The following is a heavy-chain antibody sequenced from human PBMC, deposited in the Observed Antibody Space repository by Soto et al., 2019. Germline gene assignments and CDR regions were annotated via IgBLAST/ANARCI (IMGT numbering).Heavy chain of an antibody. CDR1: GGTFSSYT. Sequence: QVPLVQSGAEVKKPGSSVKVSCKASGGTFSSYTISWVRQAPGQGLEWMGRIIPILGIANYAQKFQGRVTITADKSTSTAYMELSSMRSEDTAVYYCARESRREGAAYYGRDVWGQGTTVIVSS. CDR3: ARESRREGAAYYGRDV. J-gene: IGHJ6*02. CDR2: IIPILGIA. V-gene: IGHV1-69*08. D-gene: IGHD1-26*01.